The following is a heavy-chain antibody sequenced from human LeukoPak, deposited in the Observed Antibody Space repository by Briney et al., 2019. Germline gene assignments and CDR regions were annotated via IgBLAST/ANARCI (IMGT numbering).Heavy chain of an antibody. CDR2: FDPEDGET. CDR3: ATESGSKYYDFWSGQLSY. CDR1: GYTLTELS. D-gene: IGHD3-3*01. Sequence: ASVKVSCKVSGYTLTELSMHWVRQAPGKGLEWMGGFDPEDGETIYAQKFQGRVTMTEDTSTDTAYMELSSLRSEDTAVYYCATESGSKYYDFWSGQLSYWSQGTLVTVSS. J-gene: IGHJ4*02. V-gene: IGHV1-24*01.